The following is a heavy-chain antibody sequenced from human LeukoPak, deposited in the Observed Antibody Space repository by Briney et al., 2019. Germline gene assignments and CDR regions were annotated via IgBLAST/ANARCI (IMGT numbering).Heavy chain of an antibody. V-gene: IGHV3-53*01. J-gene: IGHJ1*01. D-gene: IGHD3-16*01. CDR3: AKDDDWGRFNH. CDR2: SPRGDIT. Sequence: GGSLRLSCAASGFTFSSNYMSWVRQAPGKGLEWVSGISPRGDITYYKDSVRDRFTISRDNFKNTVSLQLNSLRAEDTAMYYCAKDDDWGRFNHWGQGTLVTVSS. CDR1: GFTFSSNY.